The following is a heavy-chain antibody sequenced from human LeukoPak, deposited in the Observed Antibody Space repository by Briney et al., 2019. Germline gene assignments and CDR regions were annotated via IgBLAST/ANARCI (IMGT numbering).Heavy chain of an antibody. J-gene: IGHJ4*02. V-gene: IGHV4-30-2*01. CDR1: GGSISSGGYY. CDR2: IYHSGST. D-gene: IGHD6-13*01. Sequence: SETLSLTCTVSGGSISSGGYYWSWIRQPPGKGLEWIGYIYHSGSTYYNPFLKSRVTISVDRSKNQFSLKLSSVTAADTAVYYCASPSIAAAGTDYWGQGTLVTVSS. CDR3: ASPSIAAAGTDY.